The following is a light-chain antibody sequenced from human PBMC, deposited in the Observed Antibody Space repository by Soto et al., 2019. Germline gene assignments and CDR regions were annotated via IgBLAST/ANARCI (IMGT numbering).Light chain of an antibody. V-gene: IGKV3-20*01. CDR2: GAS. J-gene: IGKJ1*01. CDR3: QQYDISPWT. Sequence: EILMTQSPVTLSVSPGERATLSCRASQSVSSNLAWYQQKPGQAPRLLIYGASSRATGIPDRFSGSGSGTDFTLSIIRLEPEDFAVYYCQQYDISPWTFGQGTKVDIK. CDR1: QSVSSN.